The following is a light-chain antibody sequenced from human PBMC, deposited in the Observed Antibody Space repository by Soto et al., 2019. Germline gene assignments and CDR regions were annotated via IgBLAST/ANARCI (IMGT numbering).Light chain of an antibody. V-gene: IGLV2-8*01. Sequence: QSALTQPPSASGSPGQSVTISCSGTSSDVGSYDSVSWYQQHPDKAPKLMIYEVGKRPSGVPDRFSGSKSGNTASLTISGLQAEDEADYYCSSYTNSSGSVVFGGGTKLTVL. CDR1: SSDVGSYDS. CDR3: SSYTNSSGSVV. J-gene: IGLJ2*01. CDR2: EVG.